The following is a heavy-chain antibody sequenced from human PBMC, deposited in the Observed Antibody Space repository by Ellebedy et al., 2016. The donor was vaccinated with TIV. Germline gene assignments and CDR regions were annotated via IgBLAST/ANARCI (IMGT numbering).Heavy chain of an antibody. CDR3: ARDYSSSTDFDY. Sequence: ASVKVSCKASGYTFTGYYMHWVRQAPGQGLEWMGWINPYSGGTNYAQKFQGRVTMTRDTSISTAYMELSRLRSDDTAVYYCARDYSSSTDFDYWGQGTLVTVSS. V-gene: IGHV1-2*02. CDR1: GYTFTGYY. CDR2: INPYSGGT. J-gene: IGHJ4*02. D-gene: IGHD6-6*01.